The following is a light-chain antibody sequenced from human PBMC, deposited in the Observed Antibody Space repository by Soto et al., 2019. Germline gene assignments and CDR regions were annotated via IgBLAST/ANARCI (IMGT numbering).Light chain of an antibody. CDR3: SSYTSSSTL. CDR1: SSDVGSYNY. J-gene: IGLJ1*01. Sequence: QSVLTQPASVSGSPGQSITISRTGTSSDVGSYNYVSWYQQHPGKAPKLMMYEVSDRPSGISSRFSGSKSGNTASLTISGLQTEDEADYYCSSYTSSSTLFGTGTK. CDR2: EVS. V-gene: IGLV2-14*01.